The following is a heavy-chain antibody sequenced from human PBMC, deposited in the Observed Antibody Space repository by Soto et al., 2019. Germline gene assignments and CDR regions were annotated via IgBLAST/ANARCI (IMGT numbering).Heavy chain of an antibody. CDR1: GFTFSDYY. V-gene: IGHV3-11*05. Sequence: GGSLRLSCAASGFTFSDYYMSWILQAPWKGLERVSYISSSSSYTNYADSVKGRFTISRDNAKNSLYLQMNSLRAEDTAVYYCARVWGSGWLYYYYGMDVWGQGTTVTVSS. J-gene: IGHJ6*02. CDR2: ISSSSSYT. D-gene: IGHD6-19*01. CDR3: ARVWGSGWLYYYYGMDV.